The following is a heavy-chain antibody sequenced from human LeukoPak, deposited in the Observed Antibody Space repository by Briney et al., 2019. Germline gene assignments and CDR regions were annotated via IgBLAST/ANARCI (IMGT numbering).Heavy chain of an antibody. Sequence: SETLSLTCTVSGGSINYYWSWIRQSPGKGLEWIGYITSSGYTNYNPSLRSRVTISLDTSKMQFSLRLSSVTAADTAVYFCARDYGYSTAGDHYYGMDVWGQGTTVSVSS. CDR2: ITSSGYT. CDR1: GGSINYY. CDR3: ARDYGYSTAGDHYYGMDV. V-gene: IGHV4-59*01. J-gene: IGHJ6*02. D-gene: IGHD5-12*01.